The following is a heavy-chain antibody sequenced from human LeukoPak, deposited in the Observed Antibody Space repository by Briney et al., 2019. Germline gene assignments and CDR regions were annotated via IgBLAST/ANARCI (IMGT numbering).Heavy chain of an antibody. CDR2: ISSDGTST. D-gene: IGHD6-13*01. J-gene: IGHJ4*02. CDR1: GFTFSSSS. Sequence: GGSLRLSCSASGFTFSSSSMHWFRRAPGKGLVWVSRISSDGTSTNYADSGKGRCIISRDNAKNTLYLQMNSLRAEDTAVYFCARVRSSSWFDYWGQGTLVAVSS. V-gene: IGHV3-74*01. CDR3: ARVRSSSWFDY.